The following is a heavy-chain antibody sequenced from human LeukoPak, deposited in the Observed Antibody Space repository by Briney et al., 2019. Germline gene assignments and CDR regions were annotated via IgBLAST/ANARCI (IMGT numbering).Heavy chain of an antibody. CDR3: ARGNSYYDSSGYFPWESFQH. D-gene: IGHD3-22*01. CDR1: GGSISSSSYY. CDR2: IYYSGST. V-gene: IGHV4-39*07. Sequence: PSETLSLTCTVSGGSISSSSYYWGWIRQPPGKGLERIGSIYYSGSTYYNPSLKSRVTISVDTSKNQFSLKLSSVTAADTALYYCARGNSYYDSSGYFPWESFQHWGQGTLVTVSS. J-gene: IGHJ1*01.